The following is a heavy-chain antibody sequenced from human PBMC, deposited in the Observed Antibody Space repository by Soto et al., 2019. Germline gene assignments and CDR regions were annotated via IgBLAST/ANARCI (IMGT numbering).Heavy chain of an antibody. CDR3: ARGLILTGRNYYYGMDV. Sequence: NPSETLSLTCTVSGGSISSYYWSWIRQPPGKGLEWIGYIYYSGSTNYNPSLKSRVTISVDTSKNQFSLKLSSVTAADTAVYYCARGLILTGRNYYYGMDVWGQGTTVTVSS. J-gene: IGHJ6*02. D-gene: IGHD3-9*01. V-gene: IGHV4-59*01. CDR1: GGSISSYY. CDR2: IYYSGST.